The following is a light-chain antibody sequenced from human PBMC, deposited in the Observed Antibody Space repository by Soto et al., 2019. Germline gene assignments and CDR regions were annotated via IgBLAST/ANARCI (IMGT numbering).Light chain of an antibody. CDR1: QSVSSN. Sequence: EIVMTHSPATLSVSPGERATLSCRASQSVSSNLAWYQQKPGQAPRLLIYGASTRATGIPARFSGSGSGTDFTLTISSLEPEDFAVYYCQQRSNWPPITFGQGTRLEN. J-gene: IGKJ5*01. CDR3: QQRSNWPPIT. V-gene: IGKV3-15*01. CDR2: GAS.